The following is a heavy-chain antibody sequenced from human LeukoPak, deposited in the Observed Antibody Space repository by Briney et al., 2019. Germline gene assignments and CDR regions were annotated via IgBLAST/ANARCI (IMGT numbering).Heavy chain of an antibody. CDR2: IYYSGST. V-gene: IGHV4-39*07. J-gene: IGHJ4*02. Sequence: SETLSLTCTVSGGSISSSSYYWGWIRQPPGKGLEWIGSIYYSGSTYYNPSLKSRVTISVDTSKNQFSLKLSSVTAADTAVYYCARDGYNQADYFDYWGQGTLVTAYS. CDR3: ARDGYNQADYFDY. D-gene: IGHD5-24*01. CDR1: GGSISSSSYY.